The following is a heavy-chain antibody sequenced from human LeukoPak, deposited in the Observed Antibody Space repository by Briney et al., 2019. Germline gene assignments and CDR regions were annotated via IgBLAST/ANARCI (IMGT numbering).Heavy chain of an antibody. CDR3: AREAMYSYGNNFDY. V-gene: IGHV4-31*03. CDR1: GGSISNGDHY. J-gene: IGHJ4*02. Sequence: SETLSLTCTVSGGSISNGDHYWSWIRQHPGKGLEWIGHIYYSGSTYYNPSLKSRGIISVETSKNQFSLKLSSVAAADTAVYHCAREAMYSYGNNFDYWGQGTLVTVSS. D-gene: IGHD5-18*01. CDR2: IYYSGST.